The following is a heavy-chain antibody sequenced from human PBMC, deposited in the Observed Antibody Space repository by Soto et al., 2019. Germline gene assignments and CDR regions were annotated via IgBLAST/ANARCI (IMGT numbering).Heavy chain of an antibody. J-gene: IGHJ6*04. V-gene: IGHV3-30*18. Sequence: PGGSLRLSCAASGFTFIIYGMHWVRQAPGKGLEWVAVISYDGSNKYYADSVKGRFTISRDNSKNTLYLQMNSLRAEDTAVYYCAKDYAGPVYGSGSHTDVWGKGTTVTVSS. D-gene: IGHD3-10*01. CDR2: ISYDGSNK. CDR1: GFTFIIYG. CDR3: AKDYAGPVYGSGSHTDV.